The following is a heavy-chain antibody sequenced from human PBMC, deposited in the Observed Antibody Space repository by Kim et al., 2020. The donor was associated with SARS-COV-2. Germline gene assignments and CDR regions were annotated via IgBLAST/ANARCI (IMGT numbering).Heavy chain of an antibody. J-gene: IGHJ6*02. V-gene: IGHV3-30*18. D-gene: IGHD3-3*01. CDR3: AKDGIQGKGHYDFWSGYYGRYGTDV. CDR1: GFTFSSYG. Sequence: GGSLRLSCAASGFTFSSYGMHWVRQAPGKGLEWVAVISYDGSNKYYADSVKGRFTISRDNSKNTLYLQMNSLRAEDTAVYYCAKDGIQGKGHYDFWSGYYGRYGTDVWGQGTTVTVSS. CDR2: ISYDGSNK.